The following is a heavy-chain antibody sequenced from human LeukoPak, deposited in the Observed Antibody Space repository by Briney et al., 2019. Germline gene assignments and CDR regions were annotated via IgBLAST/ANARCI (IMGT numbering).Heavy chain of an antibody. CDR1: GFAVSNNY. J-gene: IGHJ4*02. CDR2: IKSKTGGGTT. V-gene: IGHV3-15*01. D-gene: IGHD3-10*01. Sequence: PGGSLRLSCAASGFAVSNNYMSWVRQAPGKGLEWVGRIKSKTGGGTTDHAAPVKGRFTISGDDSKNTLYLQMNSLKTEDTAVYYCTTGITMVRGVIHLIDYWGQGTLVTVSS. CDR3: TTGITMVRGVIHLIDY.